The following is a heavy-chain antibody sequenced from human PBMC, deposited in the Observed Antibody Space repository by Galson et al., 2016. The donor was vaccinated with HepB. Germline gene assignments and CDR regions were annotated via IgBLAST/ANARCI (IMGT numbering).Heavy chain of an antibody. CDR3: AKGAGGYYDY. Sequence: SVKVSCKASGYTFNSYAIQWLRQAPGQRLEWMGWINTASGDTTYSQKFQGGLIITRDTSASAAYMELSGLRSEDTAVYFCAKGAGGYYDYWGQGTLVTVSS. CDR2: INTASGDT. CDR1: GYTFNSYA. J-gene: IGHJ4*02. D-gene: IGHD1-26*01. V-gene: IGHV1-3*04.